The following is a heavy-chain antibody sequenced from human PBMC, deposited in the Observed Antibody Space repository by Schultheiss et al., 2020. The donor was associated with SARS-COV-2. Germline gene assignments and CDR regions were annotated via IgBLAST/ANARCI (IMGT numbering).Heavy chain of an antibody. Sequence: SVKVSCKASGYTFTSYAMHWVRQAPGQGLEWMGGIIPIFGTANYAQKFQGRVTITADESTSTAYMELSSLRSDDTAVYYCARDPGDEWHRGVYAFDIWGQGTMVTVSS. CDR3: ARDPGDEWHRGVYAFDI. D-gene: IGHD3-3*01. CDR1: GYTFTSYA. CDR2: IIPIFGTA. V-gene: IGHV1-69*13. J-gene: IGHJ3*02.